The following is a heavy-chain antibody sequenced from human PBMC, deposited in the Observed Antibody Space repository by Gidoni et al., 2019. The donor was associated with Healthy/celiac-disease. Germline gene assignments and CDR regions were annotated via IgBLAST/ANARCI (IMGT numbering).Heavy chain of an antibody. D-gene: IGHD6-13*01. CDR2: IYYSGRT. Sequence: QLQLQESGPGLVKPSYTLSLPCTVSGGSIISSSYYWGWIRQPPGKGLEWIGSIYYSGRTYYNPSLKSRVTISVDTSKNQFSLKLSSVTAADTAVYYCASVGSSYYYYGMDVWGQGTTVTVSS. V-gene: IGHV4-39*01. CDR3: ASVGSSYYYYGMDV. CDR1: GGSIISSSYY. J-gene: IGHJ6*02.